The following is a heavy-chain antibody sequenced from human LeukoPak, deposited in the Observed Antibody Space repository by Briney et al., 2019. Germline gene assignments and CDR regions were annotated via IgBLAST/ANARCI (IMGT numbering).Heavy chain of an antibody. CDR3: AKDRGSNIFDY. J-gene: IGHJ4*02. CDR1: GFTFSSYA. V-gene: IGHV3-30*18. D-gene: IGHD1/OR15-1a*01. Sequence: PGGSLRLSCAASGFTFSSYAMSWVRQAPGKGLEWVAVISYDGSNKYYADSVKGRFTISRDNSKNTLYLQMDSLRAEDTAVYYCAKDRGSNIFDYWGQGTLVTVSS. CDR2: ISYDGSNK.